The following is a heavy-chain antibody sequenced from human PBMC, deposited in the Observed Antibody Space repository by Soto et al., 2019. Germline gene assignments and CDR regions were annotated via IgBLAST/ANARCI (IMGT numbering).Heavy chain of an antibody. V-gene: IGHV4-31*03. J-gene: IGHJ5*02. CDR3: ARVRAGFFWSGRRDNWFDP. D-gene: IGHD3-3*01. CDR2: IYYSGST. Sequence: SETLSLTCTVSGSSISSGGYYWSWIRQHPGKGLEWIAYIYYSGSTSYNPSLKSRVTIPLDTSTNQFSLKLSSETAADTAVYYCARVRAGFFWSGRRDNWFDPWGQGTLVTVSS. CDR1: GSSISSGGYY.